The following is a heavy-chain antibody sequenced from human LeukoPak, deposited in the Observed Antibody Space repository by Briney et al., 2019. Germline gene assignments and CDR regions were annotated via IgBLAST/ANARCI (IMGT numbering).Heavy chain of an antibody. CDR2: INHSGST. CDR3: ARRVAVARRDAFDI. D-gene: IGHD6-19*01. V-gene: IGHV4-34*01. Sequence: PSETLSLTCAVYGGSFSGYYWSWIRQPPGKGPEWIGEINHSGSTNYNPSLKSRVTISVDTSKNQFSLKLSSVTAADTAVYYCARRVAVARRDAFDIWGQGTMVTVSS. CDR1: GGSFSGYY. J-gene: IGHJ3*02.